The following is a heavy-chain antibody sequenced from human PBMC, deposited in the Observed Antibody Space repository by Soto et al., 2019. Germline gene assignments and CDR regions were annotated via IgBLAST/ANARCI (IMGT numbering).Heavy chain of an antibody. D-gene: IGHD2-15*01. Sequence: SETLSLTCTVSGGSISSSSYYWGWIRQPPGKGLEWIGSIYYSGSTYYNPSLKSRVTISVDTSKNQFSLKLSSVTAADTAVYYCARLFVGYCSGGSCYGYYYYYMDVWGKGTTVTVSS. CDR1: GGSISSSSYY. V-gene: IGHV4-39*01. CDR2: IYYSGST. J-gene: IGHJ6*03. CDR3: ARLFVGYCSGGSCYGYYYYYMDV.